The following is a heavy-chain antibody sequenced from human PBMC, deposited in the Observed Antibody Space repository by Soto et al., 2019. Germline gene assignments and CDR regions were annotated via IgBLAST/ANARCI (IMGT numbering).Heavy chain of an antibody. CDR2: IMPIFGTI. Sequence: QVQLVQSGAEVKKPGSSVKVSCKASGGTFSKYAISWVRQAPGQGLEWMGGIMPIFGTIKYAQKFQGRVTITADESTSTGYMELSSLRSEDTAVYYCARAYCSSTSCPYGMDVWGQGTTVTASS. D-gene: IGHD2-2*01. CDR3: ARAYCSSTSCPYGMDV. CDR1: GGTFSKYA. V-gene: IGHV1-69*01. J-gene: IGHJ6*02.